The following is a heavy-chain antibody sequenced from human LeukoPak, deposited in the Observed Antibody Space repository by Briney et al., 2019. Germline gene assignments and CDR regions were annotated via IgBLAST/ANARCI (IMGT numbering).Heavy chain of an antibody. D-gene: IGHD2-21*01. CDR2: TSYDGGNR. CDR1: GFTFTSYT. Sequence: GGSLRLSCAASGFTFTSYTMHWVRQPPGQGLEWVAATSYDGGNRYYADYVKGRFTISRDNSNNTLFLQMKSLRPEDTAVYFCARKSLWFKYYDYWGQGIWATASS. J-gene: IGHJ4*02. CDR3: ARKSLWFKYYDY. V-gene: IGHV3-30*01.